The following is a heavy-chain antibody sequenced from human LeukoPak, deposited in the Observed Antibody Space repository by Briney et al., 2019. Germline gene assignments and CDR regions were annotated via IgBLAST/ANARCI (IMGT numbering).Heavy chain of an antibody. V-gene: IGHV1-2*02. J-gene: IGHJ6*03. CDR3: ARDRDYGDYRPPPYYYYMDV. D-gene: IGHD4-17*01. CDR2: INPNSGGT. CDR1: GYTFTGYY. Sequence: RASVKVSFKASGYTFTGYYMHWVRQAPGQGLEWMGWINPNSGGTNYAQKFQGRVTMTRDTSISTAFMELRRLRSDDTAVYYCARDRDYGDYRPPPYYYYMDVWGKGTTVTVSS.